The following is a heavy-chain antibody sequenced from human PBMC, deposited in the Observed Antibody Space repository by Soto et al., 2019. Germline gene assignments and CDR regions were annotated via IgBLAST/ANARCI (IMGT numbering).Heavy chain of an antibody. CDR1: GGSISSSSYY. CDR2: IYYSGST. Sequence: QLQLQESGPGLVKPSETLSLTCTVSGGSISSSSYYWGWIRQPPGKGLERVGSIYYSGSTYYNPCLKSRVTISVDTSKNQFSLKLRSVTAADTAVYYCASYLVGYYDSSGYYSFAYWGQGTLVTVSS. CDR3: ASYLVGYYDSSGYYSFAY. V-gene: IGHV4-39*01. J-gene: IGHJ4*02. D-gene: IGHD3-22*01.